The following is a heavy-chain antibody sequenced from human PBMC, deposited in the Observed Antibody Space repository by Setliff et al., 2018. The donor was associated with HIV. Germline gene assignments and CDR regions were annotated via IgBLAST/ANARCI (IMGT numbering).Heavy chain of an antibody. Sequence: PGESLKISCKGYGYSFTNFWIGWVRQRPGKGLEWMGIFYPGDFDRRYSPSFEGQVTISADKSINTAYLQWSSLKASDTAMYYCARHGQYGSGSYYNRPFDYWGQGTLVTVPQ. CDR2: FYPGDFDR. J-gene: IGHJ4*02. CDR3: ARHGQYGSGSYYNRPFDY. D-gene: IGHD3-10*01. V-gene: IGHV5-51*01. CDR1: GYSFTNFW.